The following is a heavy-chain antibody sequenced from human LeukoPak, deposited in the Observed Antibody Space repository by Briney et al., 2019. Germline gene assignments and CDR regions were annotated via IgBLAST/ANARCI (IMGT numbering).Heavy chain of an antibody. CDR2: IYYSGST. CDR3: ARDLLYSSGWYYFDY. D-gene: IGHD6-19*01. CDR1: GGSISSYY. J-gene: IGHJ4*02. V-gene: IGHV4-59*12. Sequence: SETLSLTCTVSGGSISSYYWSWIRQPPGKGLEWIGYIYYSGSTNYNPSLESRVTISVDTSKNQFSLKLSSVTAADTAVYYCARDLLYSSGWYYFDYWGQGTLVTVSS.